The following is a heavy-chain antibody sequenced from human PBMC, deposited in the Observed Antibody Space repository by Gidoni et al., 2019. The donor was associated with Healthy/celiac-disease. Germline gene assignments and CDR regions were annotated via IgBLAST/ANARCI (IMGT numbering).Heavy chain of an antibody. J-gene: IGHJ4*02. Sequence: QLQLQESGPGLVKPSETLSLTCTVAGGSISSSSYYWGWIRQPPGKGLEWIGSIYYSGSTYYNPSLKSRVTISVDTSKNQFSLKLSSVTAADTAVYYCARKQWTGSILNFDYWGQGTLVTVSS. V-gene: IGHV4-39*01. D-gene: IGHD6-6*01. CDR1: GGSISSSSYY. CDR2: IYYSGST. CDR3: ARKQWTGSILNFDY.